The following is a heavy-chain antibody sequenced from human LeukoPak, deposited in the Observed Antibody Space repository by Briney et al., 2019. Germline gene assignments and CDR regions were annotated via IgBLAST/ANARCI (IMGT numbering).Heavy chain of an antibody. J-gene: IGHJ4*02. CDR3: ARLGSIAAAGTPDY. Sequence: GGSLRLSCAASGFSFSFYAMSWIRQAPGKGMEWVSYISTSSSHTIYADSVKGRFTITRDNAKNSLSLQLNSLSADDTAVYYCARLGSIAAAGTPDYWGQGTLVTVSS. V-gene: IGHV3-11*06. D-gene: IGHD6-13*01. CDR1: GFSFSFYA. CDR2: ISTSSSHT.